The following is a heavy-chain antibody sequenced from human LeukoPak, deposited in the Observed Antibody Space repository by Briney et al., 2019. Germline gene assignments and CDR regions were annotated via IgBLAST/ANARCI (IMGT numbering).Heavy chain of an antibody. CDR1: GFTFSSYA. D-gene: IGHD3-3*01. CDR3: AKVLECITIFGVVKWYYFDY. V-gene: IGHV3-23*01. CDR2: ISGSGGST. J-gene: IGHJ4*02. Sequence: PGGSLRLSCAASGFTFSSYAMSWVRQAPGKGLEWVSAISGSGGSTYYADSVKGRFTISRDNSKNTLYLQMNSLRAEDTAVYYCAKVLECITIFGVVKWYYFDYWGQGTLVTVSS.